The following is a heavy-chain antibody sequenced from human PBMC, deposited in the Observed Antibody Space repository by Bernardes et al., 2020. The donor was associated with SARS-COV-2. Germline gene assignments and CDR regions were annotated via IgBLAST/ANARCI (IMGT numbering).Heavy chain of an antibody. CDR2: ISNDGGAI. J-gene: IGHJ4*02. Sequence: GGSLRLSCAASGFTFSDYYMTWIRQAPGRGLEWLSYISNDGGAIYYADSVRGRFTVSRDNAKNSLYLQMDSLRAEDTAVYYCARDNNMVSMGYWGQGTLVTVSS. V-gene: IGHV3-11*01. D-gene: IGHD2-8*01. CDR3: ARDNNMVSMGY. CDR1: GFTFSDYY.